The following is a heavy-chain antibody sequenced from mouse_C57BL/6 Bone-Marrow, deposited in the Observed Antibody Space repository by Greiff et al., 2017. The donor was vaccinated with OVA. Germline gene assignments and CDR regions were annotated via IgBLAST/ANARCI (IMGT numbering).Heavy chain of an antibody. D-gene: IGHD2-3*01. CDR1: GYTFTSYW. CDR2: IYPGNSDT. Sequence: VHVKQSGTVLARPGASVKMSCKTSGYTFTSYWMHWVKQRPGQGLEWIGAIYPGNSDTSYNQKFKGKAKLTAVTSASTAYMELSSLTNEDSAVYYCTRWGDGYYQYYFDYWGQGTTLTVSS. CDR3: TRWGDGYYQYYFDY. V-gene: IGHV1-5*01. J-gene: IGHJ2*01.